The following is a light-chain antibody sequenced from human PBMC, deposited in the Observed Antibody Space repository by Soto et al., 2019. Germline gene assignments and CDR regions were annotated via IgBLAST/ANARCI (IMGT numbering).Light chain of an antibody. J-gene: IGKJ4*01. Sequence: DIVMTQSPDSLAVSLGERATINCKSSQSVLYSSNNKNYLAWYQQKPGQPPKLLIYWASTRESGVPDRFSGSGSGTAFALTISGLQAEDVAVYYCQQYYSTPSFGGGTKVEIK. CDR1: QSVLYSSNNKNY. CDR2: WAS. V-gene: IGKV4-1*01. CDR3: QQYYSTPS.